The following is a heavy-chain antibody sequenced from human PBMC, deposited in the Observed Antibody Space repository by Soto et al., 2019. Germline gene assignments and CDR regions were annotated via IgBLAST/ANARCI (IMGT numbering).Heavy chain of an antibody. J-gene: IGHJ4*02. V-gene: IGHV1-3*01. CDR3: ARSPGYSYGDY. CDR2: INAGNGNT. CDR1: GYIFTSYG. D-gene: IGHD5-18*01. Sequence: GASVKVSCKASGYIFTSYGISWVRQAPGQRLEWMGWINAGNGNTKYSQKFQGRVTITRDTSAGTAYMELSSLRSEDTAVYYCARSPGYSYGDYWGQGTLVTVSS.